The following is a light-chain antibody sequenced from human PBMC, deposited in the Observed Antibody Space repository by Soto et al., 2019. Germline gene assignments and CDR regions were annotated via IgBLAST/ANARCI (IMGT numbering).Light chain of an antibody. Sequence: RASQSISSDLNWFQQKPGKAPKFLIYAASTLESGVPSRFCCGRPSTAYNLSMRSRQSDESAIPYYVEHYSSAWTFAEGTKVDIK. CDR3: VEHYSSAWT. V-gene: IGKV1-39*02. CDR1: QSISSD. CDR2: AAS. J-gene: IGKJ1*01.